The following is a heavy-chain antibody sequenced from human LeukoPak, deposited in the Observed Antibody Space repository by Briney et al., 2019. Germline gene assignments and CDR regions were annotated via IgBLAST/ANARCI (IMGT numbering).Heavy chain of an antibody. CDR3: ATGITMIADYYFDY. V-gene: IGHV1-24*01. Sequence: ASVKVSCKVSGYTLTELSMHWVRQAPGKGLEWMGGFDPEDGETIYAQKFQGKVTMTEDTSTDTAYMELSSLRSEDTAVYYCATGITMIADYYFDYWGQGTLVTVSS. CDR2: FDPEDGET. CDR1: GYTLTELS. J-gene: IGHJ4*02. D-gene: IGHD3-22*01.